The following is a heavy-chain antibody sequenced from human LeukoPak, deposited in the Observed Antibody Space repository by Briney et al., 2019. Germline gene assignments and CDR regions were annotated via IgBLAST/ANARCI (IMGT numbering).Heavy chain of an antibody. J-gene: IGHJ4*02. D-gene: IGHD6-19*01. Sequence: ASVKVSCKASGYTFTSYDINWVRQATGQGLEWMGWMNPSSGNTGYAQKFQGRVTMTRNTSISTAYMELSSLRSEDTAVYYCAIAVAGIDYFDYWGQGTLVTVSS. CDR1: GYTFTSYD. V-gene: IGHV1-8*01. CDR3: AIAVAGIDYFDY. CDR2: MNPSSGNT.